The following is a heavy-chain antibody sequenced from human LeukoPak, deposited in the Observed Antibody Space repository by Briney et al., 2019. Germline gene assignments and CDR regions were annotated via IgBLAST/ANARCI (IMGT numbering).Heavy chain of an antibody. V-gene: IGHV4-61*02. J-gene: IGHJ4*02. CDR1: GGSISSSNYY. Sequence: SETLSLTCTVSGGSISSSNYYWSWIRQPAGKGLEWIGRIYTSGTTNYNPSLKSRVTISIDTSKNQFSLKLSSVTAADTAVYYCARGLWFGDENPPYFDFWGQGTLVTVSS. D-gene: IGHD3-10*01. CDR2: IYTSGTT. CDR3: ARGLWFGDENPPYFDF.